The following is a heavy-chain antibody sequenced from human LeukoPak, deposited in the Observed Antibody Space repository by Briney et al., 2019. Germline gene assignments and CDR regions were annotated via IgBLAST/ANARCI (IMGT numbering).Heavy chain of an antibody. CDR2: ISSSSSTI. Sequence: GGSLRLSCAASGFTFRNYGMNWVRQAPGKGLEWISYISSSSSTIFYADSVRGRFTMPRDNAKNSLYLQVNSLRAEDTAVYYCARDQLYSATGSFDYWGQGTLVTVS. CDR1: GFTFRNYG. D-gene: IGHD3-9*01. J-gene: IGHJ4*02. V-gene: IGHV3-48*04. CDR3: ARDQLYSATGSFDY.